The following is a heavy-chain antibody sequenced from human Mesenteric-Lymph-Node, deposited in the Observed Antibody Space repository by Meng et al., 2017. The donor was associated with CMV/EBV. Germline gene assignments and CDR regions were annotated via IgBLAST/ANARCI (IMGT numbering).Heavy chain of an antibody. V-gene: IGHV4-61*08. CDR2: IYGTGIT. CDR3: AKSRSSTPGIVDD. D-gene: IGHD2/OR15-2a*01. Sequence: QGRLRGAAPGLVKPSESSSLPCIVSGVAVTSGAYHWSWIRQSPGKGLEWIGYIYGTGITIYNPSLKSRVTILLETSKNQFPLKLNSVTTADTAVYYCAKSRSSTPGIVDDWGQGTLVTVSS. J-gene: IGHJ4*02. CDR1: GVAVTSGAYH.